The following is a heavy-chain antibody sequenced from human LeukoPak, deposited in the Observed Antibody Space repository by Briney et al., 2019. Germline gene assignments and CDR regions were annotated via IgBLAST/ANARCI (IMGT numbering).Heavy chain of an antibody. Sequence: GGSLTLSCAASGFTFSSCGMHWIRQAPGKGLEWVAVIWYDGSHEYYADSVKGRFTISRDNSKNTLYLQMNSLRGEDTAVYYCARGDLYGDYVILNWGEGTLVTVSS. CDR3: ARGDLYGDYVILN. J-gene: IGHJ4*02. CDR1: GFTFSSCG. CDR2: IWYDGSHE. V-gene: IGHV3-33*01. D-gene: IGHD4-17*01.